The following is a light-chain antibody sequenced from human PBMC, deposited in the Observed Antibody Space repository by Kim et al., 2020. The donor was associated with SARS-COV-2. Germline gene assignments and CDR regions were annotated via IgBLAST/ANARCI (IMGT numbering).Light chain of an antibody. CDR2: DAS. V-gene: IGKV1-27*01. CDR3: QKYNSAPWT. CDR1: LGISNS. Sequence: DIQMTQSPSSLSASVGDRVTITCRASLGISNSLAWYQQKPGKGPKVLIYDASTLQSGVPSRFSGSGSGTDFTLTISSLQPEDVATYYCQKYNSAPWTLGQGTKVDIK. J-gene: IGKJ1*01.